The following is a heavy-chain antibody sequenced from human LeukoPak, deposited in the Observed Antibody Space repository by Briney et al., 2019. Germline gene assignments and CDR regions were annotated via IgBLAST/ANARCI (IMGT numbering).Heavy chain of an antibody. D-gene: IGHD2/OR15-2a*01. V-gene: IGHV4-38-2*02. Sequence: SETLSLTCTVSGYSISSGYYWGWIRPPPGKGLEWIGSIYHSGSTNYNPSLKSRVTISVDTSKNQFSLKLSSVTAADTAVYYCASSKGTHGSMADYWGQGTLVTVSS. CDR3: ASSKGTHGSMADY. CDR1: GYSISSGYY. J-gene: IGHJ4*02. CDR2: IYHSGST.